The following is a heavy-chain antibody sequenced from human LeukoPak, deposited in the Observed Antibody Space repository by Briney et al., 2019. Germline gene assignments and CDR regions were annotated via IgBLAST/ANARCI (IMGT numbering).Heavy chain of an antibody. J-gene: IGHJ5*01. CDR1: GFIFSDYY. D-gene: IGHD3-22*01. CDR2: ITTSSGFT. V-gene: IGHV3-11*06. Sequence: GGSLRLSCTASGFIFSDYYMSWIRQAPAQGLEWVSYITTSSGFTNYADSVKGRFTISRDNVKNSLFLQMNSLRVEDTAVYVCARCGYYYDSSDSLNWFDSWGQGTLVTVSS. CDR3: ARCGYYYDSSDSLNWFDS.